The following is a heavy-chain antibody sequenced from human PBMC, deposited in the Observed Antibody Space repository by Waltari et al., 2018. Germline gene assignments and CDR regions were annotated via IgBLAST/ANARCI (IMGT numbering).Heavy chain of an antibody. CDR1: GFSLSTSGVG. D-gene: IGHD3-10*01. CDR3: AHETPGLWFGELSYFDY. Sequence: QITLKESGPTLVKPTQTLTLTCNFSGFSLSTSGVGVGWIRQPQGKALEWLALIYWNDDKRYSPSLKSRLTITKDTSKNQVVLTMTNMDPVDTATYYCAHETPGLWFGELSYFDYWGQGTLVTVSS. CDR2: IYWNDDK. V-gene: IGHV2-5*01. J-gene: IGHJ4*02.